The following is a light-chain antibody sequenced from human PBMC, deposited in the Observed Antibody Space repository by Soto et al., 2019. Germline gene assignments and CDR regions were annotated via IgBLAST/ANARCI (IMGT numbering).Light chain of an antibody. J-gene: IGKJ3*01. CDR3: QQWSNWPLT. CDR1: EGVSSS. CDR2: GAS. V-gene: IGKV3-15*01. Sequence: EVVLTQSPATLSVSPGDTATLSCRASEGVSSSLAWYQQKPGQPPRLLIYGASTRATGVPARFSGSGSGTEFTLTISRLQSEDFAVYYCQQWSNWPLTFGPGTKVDVK.